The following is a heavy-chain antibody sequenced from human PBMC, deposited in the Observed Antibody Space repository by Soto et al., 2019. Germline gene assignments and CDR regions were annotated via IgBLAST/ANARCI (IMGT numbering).Heavy chain of an antibody. J-gene: IGHJ4*02. V-gene: IGHV4-34*01. CDR2: INHSGST. CDR3: ARALGYTYGHLPIDY. Sequence: TLSLTCAVYGGSFSGYYWSWIRQPPGKGLEWIGEINHSGSTNYNPSLKSRVTISVDTSKNQFSLNLSSVTAADTALYYCARALGYTYGHLPIDYWGQGTLVTVSS. CDR1: GGSFSGYY. D-gene: IGHD5-18*01.